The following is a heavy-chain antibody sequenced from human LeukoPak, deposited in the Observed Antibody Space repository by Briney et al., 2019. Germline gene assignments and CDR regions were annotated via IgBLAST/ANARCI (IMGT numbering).Heavy chain of an antibody. V-gene: IGHV3-74*01. CDR3: ARAEYGSNYYFDN. Sequence: PGGSLRLSCAASGFTFRSNRMHRVRQAPGKGLVWVSRINSDGSSTSYADSVKGRFTISRDNAKNTLYMQMNSLRAEDTAVYYCARAEYGSNYYFDNWGQGTLVTVSS. D-gene: IGHD4-23*01. CDR1: GFTFRSNR. CDR2: INSDGSST. J-gene: IGHJ4*02.